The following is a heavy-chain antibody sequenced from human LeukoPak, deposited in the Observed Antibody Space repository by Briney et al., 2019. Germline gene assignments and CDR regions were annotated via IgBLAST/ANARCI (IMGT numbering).Heavy chain of an antibody. CDR1: GFTFSSYG. CDR3: AKTLTDPNAQFDY. D-gene: IGHD1-1*01. CDR2: ISYDGSNK. J-gene: IGHJ4*02. V-gene: IGHV3-30*18. Sequence: GGSLRLSCAASGFTFSSYGMHWVRQAPGKGLEWVAVISYDGSNKYYADSVKGRFTISRDNSKNTLYLQMNSLRAEDTAVYYCAKTLTDPNAQFDYWGQGTLITVSS.